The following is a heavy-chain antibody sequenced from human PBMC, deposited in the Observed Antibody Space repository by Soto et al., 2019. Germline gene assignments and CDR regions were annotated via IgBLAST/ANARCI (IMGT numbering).Heavy chain of an antibody. V-gene: IGHV1-69*01. Sequence: QVQLVQSGAEVKKPGSSVKVSCKASGGTFSSYAISWVRQAPGQGLVWMGGIIPIFGTANYAQKFQGRVTITADESTSTAYMELSSLRSEDTAVYYCARDARQYYDLWSGCCFDPWCEGTLVTVSS. CDR1: GGTFSSYA. D-gene: IGHD3-3*01. CDR2: IIPIFGTA. J-gene: IGHJ5*02. CDR3: ARDARQYYDLWSGCCFDP.